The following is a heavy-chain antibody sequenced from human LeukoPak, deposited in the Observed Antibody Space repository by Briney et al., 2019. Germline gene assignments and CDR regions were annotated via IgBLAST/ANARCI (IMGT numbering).Heavy chain of an antibody. J-gene: IGHJ3*02. D-gene: IGHD2-8*01. CDR2: IIPIFGIA. CDR1: EGTFSSYA. V-gene: IGHV1-69*04. Sequence: SVKVPCKASEGTFSSYAISWVRQAPGQGLEWMGRIIPIFGIANYAQKFQGRVTITADKSTSTAYMELSSLRSEDTAVYYCARTHGYYTGAFDIWGQGTMVTVSS. CDR3: ARTHGYYTGAFDI.